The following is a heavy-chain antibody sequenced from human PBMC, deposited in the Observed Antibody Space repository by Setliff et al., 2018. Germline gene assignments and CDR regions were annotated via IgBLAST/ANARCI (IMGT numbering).Heavy chain of an antibody. J-gene: IGHJ5*02. CDR3: AKLPSGYPYNWFDP. Sequence: GGSLRLSCAASGFTFSDYYMSWVRQAPGKGLEWVSGILGSDGRTYYADSVKGRFTISRDNSKNTLYLQMNSLRAEDTAVYYCAKLPSGYPYNWFDPWGQGTLVTVSS. V-gene: IGHV3-23*01. CDR2: ILGSDGRT. D-gene: IGHD3-22*01. CDR1: GFTFSDYY.